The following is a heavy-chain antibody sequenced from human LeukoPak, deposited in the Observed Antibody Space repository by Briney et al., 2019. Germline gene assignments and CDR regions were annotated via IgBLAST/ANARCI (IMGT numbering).Heavy chain of an antibody. CDR2: IKQDGSKK. V-gene: IGHV3-7*04. J-gene: IGHJ4*02. CDR1: GFTFSSFW. Sequence: GGSLRLSCAASGFTFSSFWMTWFRQAPGKGLEWVANIKQDGSKKYYVDPVKGRFTVSRDNAKNSLYLQLNSLRAEDTAVYYCARGILTGVDYFDYWGKGTLVTVS. D-gene: IGHD7-27*01. CDR3: ARGILTGVDYFDY.